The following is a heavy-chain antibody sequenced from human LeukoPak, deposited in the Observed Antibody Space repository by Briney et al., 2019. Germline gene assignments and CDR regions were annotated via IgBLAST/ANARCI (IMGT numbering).Heavy chain of an antibody. V-gene: IGHV3-7*01. CDR1: GFTFSTYW. D-gene: IGHD1-26*01. Sequence: GGSLRLSCAASGFTFSTYWMSWVRQAPGKGLEWVSNIMHDGSEKYYVDSVKGRFTISRDNAKNSLFLQMSTLRSEDTGVYYCARDGGSYDYWGQGTLVTVSS. J-gene: IGHJ4*02. CDR2: IMHDGSEK. CDR3: ARDGGSYDY.